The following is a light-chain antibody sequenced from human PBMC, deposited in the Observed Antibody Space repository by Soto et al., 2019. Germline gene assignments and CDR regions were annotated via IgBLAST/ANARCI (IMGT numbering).Light chain of an antibody. CDR1: QSLVYSDGDTY. CDR2: KVS. Sequence: DVMMTQSPLSLPVTLGQPASISCRSSQSLVYSDGDTYLHWFQQRPGQSPRRLIYKVSNRDSGVPDRFSGSGSGTDFTLKISRVEAEDFAVYYCQQYGSSAWTFGQGTKVDIK. V-gene: IGKV2-30*01. J-gene: IGKJ1*01. CDR3: QQYGSSAWT.